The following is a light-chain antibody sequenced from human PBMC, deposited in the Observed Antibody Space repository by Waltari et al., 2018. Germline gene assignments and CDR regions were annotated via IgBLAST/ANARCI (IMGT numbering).Light chain of an antibody. V-gene: IGLV1-40*01. CDR3: QSYDTSLSGAV. CDR1: SSNIGAGNE. CDR2: HNN. Sequence: QSVLTQPPSVSGAPGQRVTISCTGSSSNIGAGNEVHWYKQFPGTAPKLLIYHNNDRPSGVPDRFSGSKSGTSASLAINVLQADDAADYYCQSYDTSLSGAVFGGGTKLTVL. J-gene: IGLJ2*01.